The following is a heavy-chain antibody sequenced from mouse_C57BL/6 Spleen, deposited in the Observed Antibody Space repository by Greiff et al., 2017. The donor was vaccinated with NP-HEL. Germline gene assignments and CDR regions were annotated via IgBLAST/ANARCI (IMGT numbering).Heavy chain of an antibody. CDR1: GYTFTSYW. CDR3: ARGDYYGNAMDY. J-gene: IGHJ4*01. CDR2: IDPSDSYT. Sequence: VQLQQPGAELVKPGASVKLSCKASGYTFTSYWMQWVKQRPGQGLEWIGEIDPSDSYTNYNQKFKGKATLTVDTSSSTAYMQLSSLTSEDSAVYYCARGDYYGNAMDYWGQGTSVTVSS. D-gene: IGHD1-1*01. V-gene: IGHV1-50*01.